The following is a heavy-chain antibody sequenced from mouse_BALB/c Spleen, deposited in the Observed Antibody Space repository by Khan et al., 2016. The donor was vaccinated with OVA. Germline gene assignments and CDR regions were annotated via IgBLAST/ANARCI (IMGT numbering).Heavy chain of an antibody. CDR1: GYTFINYW. CDR3: ARRGLRGDFDY. V-gene: IGHV1-7*01. CDR2: INPSTGYT. J-gene: IGHJ2*01. D-gene: IGHD1-1*01. Sequence: VQLQESGAELAKPGASVKMSCKASGYTFINYWILWVKQRPGQGLEWIGYINPSTGYTEYNQNFKDKATLTADKSSRTAYMQLSSLTSEDSAVYYWARRGLRGDFDYWGQGTTLTVSS.